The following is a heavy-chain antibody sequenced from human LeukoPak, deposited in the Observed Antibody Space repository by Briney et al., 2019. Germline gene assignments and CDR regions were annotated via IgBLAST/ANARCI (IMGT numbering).Heavy chain of an antibody. V-gene: IGHV4-61*02. CDR2: IYTSGST. CDR3: ARGYYDFWSGYFDY. J-gene: IGHJ4*02. Sequence: SQTLSLTCTVSGGSISSGSYYWIWIRQPAGKGLEGIGRIYTSGSTNYNPSLKSRDTISVDTSKNQFSLKLSSVTAADTAVYYCARGYYDFWSGYFDYWGQGTLVTVSS. D-gene: IGHD3-3*01. CDR1: GGSISSGSYY.